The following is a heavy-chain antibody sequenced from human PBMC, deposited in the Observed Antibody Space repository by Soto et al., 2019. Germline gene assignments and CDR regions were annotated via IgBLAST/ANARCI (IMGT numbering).Heavy chain of an antibody. CDR1: GYSFTSYW. V-gene: IGHV5-10-1*01. J-gene: IGHJ3*02. D-gene: IGHD6-13*01. CDR3: ASHRGIAAAGDFDI. Sequence: PGESLKISCKGSGYSFTSYWISWVRQMPGKGLEWMGRIGPSDSYTNYSPSFQGHVTISADKSISTAYLQWSSLKASDTAMYYCASHRGIAAAGDFDIWGQGTMVTVSS. CDR2: IGPSDSYT.